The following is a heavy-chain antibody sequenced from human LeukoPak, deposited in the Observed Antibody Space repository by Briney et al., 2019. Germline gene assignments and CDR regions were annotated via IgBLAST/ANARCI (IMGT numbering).Heavy chain of an antibody. CDR3: ARVRHLWTDSSLFDY. J-gene: IGHJ4*02. Sequence: SQTLSLTCTVSGGSISSGDYYWSWIRQPPGKGLEWIGYIYYSGSTYYNPSLKSRVTISVDTSKNQFSLKLSSVTAADTAVYYCARVRHLWTDSSLFDYWGQGTLVTVSS. D-gene: IGHD3-22*01. CDR1: GGSISSGDYY. CDR2: IYYSGST. V-gene: IGHV4-30-4*01.